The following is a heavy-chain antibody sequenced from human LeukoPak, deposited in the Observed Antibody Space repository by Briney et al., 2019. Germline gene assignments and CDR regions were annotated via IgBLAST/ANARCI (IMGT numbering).Heavy chain of an antibody. CDR1: GFTFSTYT. CDR3: AREGIDRYDRAKDAFDI. V-gene: IGHV3-21*04. D-gene: IGHD3-22*01. J-gene: IGHJ3*02. Sequence: KAGGSLRLSCAASGFTFSTYTMSWLRQAPGKGLEWVSSITSSSTYIYYADSVKGRFTISRDNAKNSLYLQMNSLRAEDTAVYYCAREGIDRYDRAKDAFDIWGQGTTVTVSS. CDR2: ITSSSTYI.